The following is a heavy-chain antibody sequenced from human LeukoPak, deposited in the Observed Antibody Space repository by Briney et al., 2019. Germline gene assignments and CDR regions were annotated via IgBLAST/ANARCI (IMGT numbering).Heavy chain of an antibody. Sequence: KPGRSLRLSCAASGLTFSSYSMNCVREAPGKGLEGVSSISSSSSYIYYADTVKGRFTISRDNAKNSLYLQMNSLRAEDTAVYYCARGGTTAYYYYYYMDVWGKGTTVTVSS. D-gene: IGHD1-26*01. J-gene: IGHJ6*03. CDR1: GLTFSSYS. V-gene: IGHV3-21*01. CDR3: ARGGTTAYYYYYYMDV. CDR2: ISSSSSYI.